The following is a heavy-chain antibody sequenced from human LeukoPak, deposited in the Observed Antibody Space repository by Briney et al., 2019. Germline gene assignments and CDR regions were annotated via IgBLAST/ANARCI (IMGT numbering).Heavy chain of an antibody. D-gene: IGHD3-22*01. CDR2: ISYGGRKT. J-gene: IGHJ4*02. CDR1: GFIFESYA. V-gene: IGHV3-30-3*02. Sequence: GGSLRLSCAGSGFIFESYAMHWVRQAPGQGLEWVAVISYGGRKTFYADSVTGRFTISRDNSKNTLYLQMNSLRAEDTAVYYCAKRRSYYDSSGYNYWGQGTLVTVSS. CDR3: AKRRSYYDSSGYNY.